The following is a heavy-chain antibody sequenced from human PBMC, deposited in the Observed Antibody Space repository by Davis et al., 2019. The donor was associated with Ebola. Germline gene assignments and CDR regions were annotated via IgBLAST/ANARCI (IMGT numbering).Heavy chain of an antibody. CDR2: ISWDGGST. Sequence: PGGSLRLSCAVSGFTFDGYTMHWVRQAPGKGLEWVSLISWDGGSTYYADSVKGRFTISRDNSKNSLYLQMNSLRTEDTALYYCAKDGYPVQGDGPYYYGMDVWGQGTTVTVSS. CDR3: AKDGYPVQGDGPYYYGMDV. D-gene: IGHD3-10*01. V-gene: IGHV3-43*01. CDR1: GFTFDGYT. J-gene: IGHJ6*02.